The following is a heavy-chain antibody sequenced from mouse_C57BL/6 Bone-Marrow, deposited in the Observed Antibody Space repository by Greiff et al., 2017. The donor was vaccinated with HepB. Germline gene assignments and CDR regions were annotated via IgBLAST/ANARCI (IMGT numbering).Heavy chain of an antibody. CDR3: AREVVAPYDFDY. D-gene: IGHD1-1*01. CDR1: GYTFTNYW. V-gene: IGHV1-63*01. Sequence: VQLVESGAELVRPGTSVKMSCKASGYTFTNYWLGWANQRPGHGLEWIGDIYPGGGYTNYNEKFKGKFTLTADKSSSTAYRQFSSLKSEDSAIYYCAREVVAPYDFDYWGQGTTLTVSS. J-gene: IGHJ2*01. CDR2: IYPGGGYT.